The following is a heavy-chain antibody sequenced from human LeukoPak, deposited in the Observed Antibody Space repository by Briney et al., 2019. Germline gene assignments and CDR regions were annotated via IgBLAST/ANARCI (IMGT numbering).Heavy chain of an antibody. V-gene: IGHV4-59*01. CDR2: IYYSGST. CDR1: GGSISSYY. J-gene: IGHJ4*02. Sequence: PSETLSLTCTVSGGSISSYYWSWIRQPPGKGLEWIGYIYYSGSTNYNPSLKSRVIISVDTSKNQFSLKMSPVIAADTAVYYCARAKPKNMVRGLIMRRESRYYFDYWGQGTLVTVSS. D-gene: IGHD3-10*01. CDR3: ARAKPKNMVRGLIMRRESRYYFDY.